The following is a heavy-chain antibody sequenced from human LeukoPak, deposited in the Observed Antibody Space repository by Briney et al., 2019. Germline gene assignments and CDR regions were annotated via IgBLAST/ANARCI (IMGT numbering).Heavy chain of an antibody. CDR2: INHSGST. CDR1: GGSFSGYY. Sequence: SETLSLTCAVYGGSFSGYYWSWIRQPPGKGLEWIREINHSGSTNYNPPLKSRVTISVDTSKIQFSLKLSSVTAADTAVYYCARVNYYDSSGYPRHDGVDYWGQGTLVTVSS. J-gene: IGHJ4*02. CDR3: ARVNYYDSSGYPRHDGVDY. V-gene: IGHV4-34*01. D-gene: IGHD3-22*01.